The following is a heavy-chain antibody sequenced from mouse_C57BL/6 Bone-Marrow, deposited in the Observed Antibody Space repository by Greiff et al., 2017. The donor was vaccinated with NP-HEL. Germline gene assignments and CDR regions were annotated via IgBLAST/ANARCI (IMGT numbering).Heavy chain of an antibody. CDR2: IYPSDSET. CDR1: GYTFTSYW. J-gene: IGHJ2*01. Sequence: QVHVKQPGAELVRPGSSVKLSCKASGYTFTSYWMDWVKQRPGQGLEWIGNIYPSDSETHYNQKFKDKATLTVDKSSSTAYMQLSSLTSEDSAVYYCARRGYGIFDYWGQGTTLTVSS. CDR3: ARRGYGIFDY. V-gene: IGHV1-61*01. D-gene: IGHD2-10*02.